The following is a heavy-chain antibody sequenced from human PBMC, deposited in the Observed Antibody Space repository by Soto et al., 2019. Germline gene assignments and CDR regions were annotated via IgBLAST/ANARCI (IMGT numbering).Heavy chain of an antibody. D-gene: IGHD3-3*01. CDR3: VRDVIWSATLIWGVVARSFDI. V-gene: IGHV1-18*01. Sequence: QAQLVQSGAEVRKPGASVNVSCRTSGYTFMNYGVSWVRQAPGQGLVWMGWINTYNGQTNVAQNFQGRVTLSSDASARTVYMELMGLRSDDTAMYLCVRDVIWSATLIWGVVARSFDIWGQGTPVTVSS. J-gene: IGHJ3*02. CDR1: GYTFMNYG. CDR2: INTYNGQT.